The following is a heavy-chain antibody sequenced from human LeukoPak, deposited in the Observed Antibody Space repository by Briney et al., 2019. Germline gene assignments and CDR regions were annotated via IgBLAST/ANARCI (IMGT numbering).Heavy chain of an antibody. CDR1: GGSSSGYY. CDR3: ARAQDFWSGYYPDY. D-gene: IGHD3-3*01. J-gene: IGHJ4*02. Sequence: SETLSLTCAVYGGSSSGYYWSWIRQPPGKGLEWIGEINHSGSTNYNPSLKSRVTISVDTSKNQFSLKLSSVTAADTAVYYCARAQDFWSGYYPDYWGQGTLVTVSS. V-gene: IGHV4-34*01. CDR2: INHSGST.